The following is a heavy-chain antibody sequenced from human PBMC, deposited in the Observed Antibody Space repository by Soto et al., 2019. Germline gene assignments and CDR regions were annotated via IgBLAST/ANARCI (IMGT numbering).Heavy chain of an antibody. CDR2: IYSGGYT. J-gene: IGHJ4*02. V-gene: IGHV3-53*01. Sequence: EVQLVESGGGLIQPGGSLRLSCAVSGFTVSNNYMSWVRQAPGKGLEGVSVIYSGGYTAYGDSVKGRFTISRDNSKNTLVLQMKGLPPAASAVYSRATPPGGGGYWGQGTLVTVSS. CDR1: GFTVSNNY. D-gene: IGHD3-10*01. CDR3: ATPPGGGGY.